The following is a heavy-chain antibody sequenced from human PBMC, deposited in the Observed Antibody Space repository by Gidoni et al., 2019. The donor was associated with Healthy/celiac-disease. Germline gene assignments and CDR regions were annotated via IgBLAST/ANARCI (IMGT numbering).Heavy chain of an antibody. CDR2: ISWNSGSI. D-gene: IGHD6-19*01. CDR1: GFTFDDYA. J-gene: IGHJ5*02. CDR3: AKVAAAYSSGWYDWFDP. Sequence: EVQLVESGGGLVQPGRSLSLSCAVSGFTFDDYAMHWVRHAPGKGLEWVSGISWNSGSIGYADSVKGRFTISRDNAKNSLYLQMNSLRAEDTALYYCAKVAAAYSSGWYDWFDPWGQGTLVTVSS. V-gene: IGHV3-9*01.